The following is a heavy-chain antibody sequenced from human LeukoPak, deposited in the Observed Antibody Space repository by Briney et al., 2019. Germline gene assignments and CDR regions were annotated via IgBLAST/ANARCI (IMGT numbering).Heavy chain of an antibody. CDR2: ISYDGSNK. CDR3: ARDRKPRYDYVWGSYRAIDY. J-gene: IGHJ4*02. V-gene: IGHV3-30*03. D-gene: IGHD3-16*02. Sequence: GGSLRLSCAASGFTFSSYGMHWVRQAPGKGLEWVAVISYDGSNKYYADSVKGRFTISRDNSKNTLYLQMNSLRAEDTAVYYCARDRKPRYDYVWGSYRAIDYWGQGTLVTVSS. CDR1: GFTFSSYG.